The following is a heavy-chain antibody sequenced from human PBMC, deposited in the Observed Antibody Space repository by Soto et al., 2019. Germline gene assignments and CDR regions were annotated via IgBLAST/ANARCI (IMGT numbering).Heavy chain of an antibody. V-gene: IGHV1-2*02. J-gene: IGHJ5*02. D-gene: IGHD5-12*01. CDR2: INPNSGGT. CDR3: ARTKGYSGYDPLRAAKFDP. Sequence: GASVKAFCKASGYPFTSYYMHWVRQAPGPGLEWMGWINPNSGGTNYAQKFQGRVTMTRDTSISTAYMELSRLRSDDTAVYYCARTKGYSGYDPLRAAKFDPWGQGTLVTVSS. CDR1: GYPFTSYY.